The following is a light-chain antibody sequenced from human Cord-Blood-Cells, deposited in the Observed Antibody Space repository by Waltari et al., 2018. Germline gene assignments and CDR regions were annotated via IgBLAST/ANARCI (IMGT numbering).Light chain of an antibody. J-gene: IGKJ5*01. CDR1: HSVSSN. Sequence: EIVMKQSPATLSVSPGDSATRSCRSSHSVSSNLAWYQQKPGQATRLLIYGASTRATGIPARFSGSGSGTEFTLTISGLQSEDFAVYYCQQYNNWPPITFGQGTGLEIK. V-gene: IGKV3-15*01. CDR3: QQYNNWPPIT. CDR2: GAS.